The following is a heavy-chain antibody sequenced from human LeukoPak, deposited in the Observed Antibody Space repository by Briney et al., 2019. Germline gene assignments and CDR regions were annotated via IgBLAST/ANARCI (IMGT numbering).Heavy chain of an antibody. J-gene: IGHJ6*03. Sequence: ASVKVSCKASGYTFTSYGVTWVRQAPGQGLEWMGWISAYNGNTKYAQKFQGRVTMTTDTSTSTVYMELRSLRSDDTAVYYCAREGLRSIAARRGIRDYMDVWGKGTTVIVSS. V-gene: IGHV1-18*01. CDR2: ISAYNGNT. D-gene: IGHD6-6*01. CDR3: AREGLRSIAARRGIRDYMDV. CDR1: GYTFTSYG.